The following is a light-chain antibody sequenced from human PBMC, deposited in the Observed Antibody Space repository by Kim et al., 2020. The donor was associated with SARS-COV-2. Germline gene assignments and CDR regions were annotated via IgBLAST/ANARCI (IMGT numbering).Light chain of an antibody. Sequence: ALGPTVKITCHGDSLKTSYATWYQQKPGQAPVLVLYGKDNRPSGIPDRFSGSSSSNTGSLTITGAQAEDEADYYCSSRDTTNSHVVFGGGTQLTVL. J-gene: IGLJ3*02. CDR2: GKD. CDR1: SLKTSY. CDR3: SSRDTTNSHVV. V-gene: IGLV3-19*01.